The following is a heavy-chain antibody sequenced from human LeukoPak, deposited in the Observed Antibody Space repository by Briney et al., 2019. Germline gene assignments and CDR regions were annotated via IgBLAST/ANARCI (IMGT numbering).Heavy chain of an antibody. V-gene: IGHV1-2*02. CDR1: GYTFTSYG. J-gene: IGHJ5*02. Sequence: ASVKVSCKASGYTFTSYGISWVRQAPGQGLEWMGWINPNSGGTNYAQKFQGRVTMTRDTSISTAYMELSRLRSDDTAVYYCARRVFLDYYDSSGYGNWFDPWGQGTLVTVSS. CDR2: INPNSGGT. CDR3: ARRVFLDYYDSSGYGNWFDP. D-gene: IGHD3-22*01.